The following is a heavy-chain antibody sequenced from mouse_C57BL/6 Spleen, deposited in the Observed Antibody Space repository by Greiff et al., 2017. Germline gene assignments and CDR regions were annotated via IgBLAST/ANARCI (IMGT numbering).Heavy chain of an antibody. CDR1: GYTFTSYW. CDR3: ARGGYYHYFDY. Sequence: VQLQQPGAELVKPGASVKLSCKASGYTFTSYWMQWVKQRPGQGLEWIGEIDPSDSYTNYNQKFKGKATLTVDTSSSTAYMQLSSLTSEDSAVYYCARGGYYHYFDYWGQGTTLTVSS. V-gene: IGHV1-50*01. CDR2: IDPSDSYT. D-gene: IGHD2-3*01. J-gene: IGHJ2*01.